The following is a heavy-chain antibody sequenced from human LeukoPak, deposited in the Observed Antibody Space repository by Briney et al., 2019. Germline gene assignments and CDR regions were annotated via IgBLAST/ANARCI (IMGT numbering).Heavy chain of an antibody. J-gene: IGHJ3*02. Sequence: PSQTLSLTCNVSGGSISSDNYYWSWIRQPAGKGLEWSGRVYASGTTNYNPSLKSRVSLSVDTSKSQFSLKLSSVPAADTAVYYCARVARWEFAFDIWGQGTMVTVSS. CDR2: VYASGTT. CDR3: ARVARWEFAFDI. CDR1: GGSISSDNYY. D-gene: IGHD3-10*01. V-gene: IGHV4-61*02.